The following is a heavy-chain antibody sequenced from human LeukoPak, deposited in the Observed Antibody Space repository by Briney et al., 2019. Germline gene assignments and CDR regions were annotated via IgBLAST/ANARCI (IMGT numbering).Heavy chain of an antibody. V-gene: IGHV1-2*06. J-gene: IGHJ4*02. CDR3: VTSFDYSDFY. CDR1: GYTLTNFY. Sequence: ASVKVSCKASGYTLTNFYIHWVRQAPGQGLEWMGRINPDTGGTNFARKFQDRVTVTRDTSISTAFLELSSLTSGDAAVYYCVTSFDYSDFYWGQGTLVIVS. D-gene: IGHD4-11*01. CDR2: INPDTGGT.